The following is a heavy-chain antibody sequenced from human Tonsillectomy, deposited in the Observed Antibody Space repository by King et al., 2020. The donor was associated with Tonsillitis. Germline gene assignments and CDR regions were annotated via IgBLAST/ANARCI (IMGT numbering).Heavy chain of an antibody. J-gene: IGHJ6*04. Sequence: VQLQQWGAGLLKSSETLSLTCEIYGGSFSGYYWSWIRQPPGRGLEWIGEISPSGVTAYNSPLRSRLTISVDSSKNQLSLKLTSVTAADTAVYYCARGQGGMDVWGKGTTVTVSS. CDR2: ISPSGVT. V-gene: IGHV4-34*01. CDR1: GGSFSGYY. CDR3: ARGQGGMDV.